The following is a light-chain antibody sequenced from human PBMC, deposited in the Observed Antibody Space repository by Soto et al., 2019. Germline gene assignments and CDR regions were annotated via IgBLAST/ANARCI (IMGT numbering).Light chain of an antibody. CDR3: GTWDSSLSGVV. V-gene: IGLV1-51*01. CDR2: DND. Sequence: QSVLTQPPSVSAAPGQKVTISCSGSSSNIGSNHVSWYQQLPRTAPKLLIYDNDQRPLGIPDQFSGSTSGTSATLGITGLQTGDEADYYCGTWDSSLSGVVFGGGTKLTVL. J-gene: IGLJ2*01. CDR1: SSNIGSNH.